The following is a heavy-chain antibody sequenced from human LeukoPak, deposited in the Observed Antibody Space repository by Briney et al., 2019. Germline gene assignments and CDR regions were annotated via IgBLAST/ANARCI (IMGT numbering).Heavy chain of an antibody. CDR1: RYTFTSHG. CDR3: ARDLRGSWGPGFDY. Sequence: ASVKVSCKASRYTFTSHGISWVRQAPGQGLEWMGWISAYNGNTNYAQKLQGRVTMTTDTSTSTAYMELRSLRSDDTAVYYCARDLRGSWGPGFDYWGQGTLVTVTS. V-gene: IGHV1-18*01. J-gene: IGHJ4*02. CDR2: ISAYNGNT. D-gene: IGHD1-26*01.